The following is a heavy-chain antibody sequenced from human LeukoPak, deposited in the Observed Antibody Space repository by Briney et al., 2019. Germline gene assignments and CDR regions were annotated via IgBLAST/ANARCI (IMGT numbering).Heavy chain of an antibody. CDR1: GFTFGDYA. D-gene: IGHD1-26*01. CDR3: ARQTSGSYYRGSYYYYMDV. Sequence: GGSLRLSCIASGFTFGDYAMSWVRQAPGKGLEWVGFIRSNSYGGTADYAASVKGRFSISRDDAKSIAYLQMNSLKTEDTAVYYCARQTSGSYYRGSYYYYMDVWGKGTTVTISS. CDR2: IRSNSYGGTA. J-gene: IGHJ6*03. V-gene: IGHV3-49*04.